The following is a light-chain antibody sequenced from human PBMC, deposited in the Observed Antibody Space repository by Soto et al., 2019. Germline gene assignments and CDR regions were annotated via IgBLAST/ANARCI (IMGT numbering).Light chain of an antibody. V-gene: IGLV2-14*03. J-gene: IGLJ2*01. Sequence: QSVLTQPASVSGSPGQSITISCSGTFSDIGGYNYVSWYQQHPGEAPKLMIFDVSYRPSGVSSRFSGSKSGNTASLTISGLQAEDEADYFCSSYTSRSTLEVFGGGTKLTVL. CDR3: SSYTSRSTLEV. CDR2: DVS. CDR1: FSDIGGYNY.